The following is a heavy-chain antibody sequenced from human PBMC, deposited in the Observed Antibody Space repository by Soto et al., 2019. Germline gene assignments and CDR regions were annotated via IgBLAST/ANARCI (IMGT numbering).Heavy chain of an antibody. CDR3: ARTPYYYDVSGKPYYFDY. D-gene: IGHD3-22*01. V-gene: IGHV4-39*01. CDR2: IYYSGST. Sequence: QLQLQESGPGLVKPSETLSLTCTVSGGSISSSSYYWVWIRQPPGKGLEWIGSIYYSGSTYYNPSLKSRVTISVDTSKSQFSLKLSSVTAADTAVYYCARTPYYYDVSGKPYYFDYWGQGTLVTVSS. J-gene: IGHJ4*02. CDR1: GGSISSSSYY.